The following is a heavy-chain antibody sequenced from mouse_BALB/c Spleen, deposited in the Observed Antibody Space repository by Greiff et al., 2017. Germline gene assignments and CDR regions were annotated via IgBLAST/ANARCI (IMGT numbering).Heavy chain of an antibody. CDR3: ARGGNHGSYAMDY. CDR2: ISYDGSN. Sequence: EESGPGLVKPSQSLSLTCSVTGYSITSGYYWNWIRQFPGNKLEWMGYISYDGSNNYNPSLKNRISITRDTSKNQFFLKLNSVTTEDTATYYCARGGNHGSYAMDYWGQGTSVTVSS. J-gene: IGHJ4*01. V-gene: IGHV3-6*02. D-gene: IGHD1-2*01. CDR1: GYSITSGYY.